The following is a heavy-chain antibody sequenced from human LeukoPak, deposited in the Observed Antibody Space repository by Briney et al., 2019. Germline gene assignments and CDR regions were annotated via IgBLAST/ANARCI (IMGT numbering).Heavy chain of an antibody. CDR1: GVSISIYY. V-gene: IGHV4-59*01. Sequence: SETLSLTCTVSGVSISIYYWSWIRQPPGKGLEWIGYIYYSGCTNYNPSLKSRVTISVDTSKNQFSLKLSSVTAADTAVYYCARVRALSYYDSSGDLYYFEYWGQGTLVTVSS. D-gene: IGHD3-22*01. J-gene: IGHJ4*02. CDR3: ARVRALSYYDSSGDLYYFEY. CDR2: IYYSGCT.